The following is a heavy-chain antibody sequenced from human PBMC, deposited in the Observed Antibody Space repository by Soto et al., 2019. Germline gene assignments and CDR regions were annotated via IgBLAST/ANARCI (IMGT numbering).Heavy chain of an antibody. CDR1: GGSISSYH. J-gene: IGHJ5*02. CDR3: ARSPTYYYGSGSLRGWSDP. Sequence: SETLSLTCTVSGGSISSYHWSWIRQPPGQGLEWIGYIYHSGSTKYNPSLKSRVTMSVDKSKNQLSLRLKSVTAADTAVYYCARSPTYYYGSGSLRGWSDPWGQGTLVTVSS. D-gene: IGHD3-10*01. CDR2: IYHSGST. V-gene: IGHV4-59*01.